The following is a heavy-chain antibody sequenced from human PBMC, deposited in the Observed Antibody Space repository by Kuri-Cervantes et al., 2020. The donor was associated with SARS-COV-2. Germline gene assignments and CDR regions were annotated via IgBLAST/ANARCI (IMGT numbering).Heavy chain of an antibody. V-gene: IGHV3-73*01. CDR3: ARDLRLGKSLDY. CDR1: GFLFSASA. J-gene: IGHJ4*02. CDR2: VRGKANYYAT. Sequence: GESLKISCEVSGFLFSASAIHWVRQASGKGLEWVGRVRGKANYYATAYAASVKGRFTISRDDLKNMAYLQMNSLRAEDTAVYYCARDLRLGKSLDYWGQGTLVTVSS. D-gene: IGHD7-27*01.